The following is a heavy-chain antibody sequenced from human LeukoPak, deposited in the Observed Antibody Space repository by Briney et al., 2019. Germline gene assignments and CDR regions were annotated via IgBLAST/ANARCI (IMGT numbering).Heavy chain of an antibody. V-gene: IGHV3-30*02. Sequence: GGSLRLSRAASGFTFSSYGMRWVRQAPGKGLEWVAFIRCDGSNKYYADSVKGRFTISRDNSKNTLYLQMNSLRAEDTAVYYCAKDYGYDYGDYVWDYWGQGTLVTVSS. D-gene: IGHD4-17*01. CDR1: GFTFSSYG. CDR3: AKDYGYDYGDYVWDY. J-gene: IGHJ4*02. CDR2: IRCDGSNK.